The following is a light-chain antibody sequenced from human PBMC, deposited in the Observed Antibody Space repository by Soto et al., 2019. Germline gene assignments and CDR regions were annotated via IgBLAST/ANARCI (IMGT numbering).Light chain of an antibody. Sequence: EIVMTQSPATLSVSPGERATLSCRASQSVSNTLACYQQKPGHAPRRLIYYASTRATAIPARCSGSGSGTEFTLTISSLQAEDVLVVYCQHYYNCSRTFGQGTKVEIK. V-gene: IGKV3-15*01. CDR1: QSVSNT. J-gene: IGKJ1*01. CDR2: YAS. CDR3: QHYYNCSRT.